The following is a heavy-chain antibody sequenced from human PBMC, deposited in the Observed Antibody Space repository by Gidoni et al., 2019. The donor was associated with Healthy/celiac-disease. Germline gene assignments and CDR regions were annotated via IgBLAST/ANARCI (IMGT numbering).Heavy chain of an antibody. V-gene: IGHV3-30*18. J-gene: IGHJ5*02. Sequence: QVQLVESGGGVFPGRSLRLSCAASGFTFSSYGMHWVRQAPGKGLEWVAVISYDGSNKYYADSVKGRFTISRDNSKNTLYLQMNSLRAEDTAVYYCAKDGIYCSGGSCYGNWFDPWGQGTLVTVSS. CDR2: ISYDGSNK. D-gene: IGHD2-15*01. CDR1: GFTFSSYG. CDR3: AKDGIYCSGGSCYGNWFDP.